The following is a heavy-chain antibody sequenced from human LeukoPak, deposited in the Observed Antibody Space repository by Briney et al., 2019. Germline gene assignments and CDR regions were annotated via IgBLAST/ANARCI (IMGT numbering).Heavy chain of an antibody. CDR2: ISGSGGST. J-gene: IGHJ4*02. D-gene: IGHD3-9*01. Sequence: GGSLRLSCAASGFTFSSYAMSWVRQAPGKGLEWVSAISGSGGSTYYADSVKGRFTISRDNSKNTLYLQMNSLRAEDTAVYYCAKVGQRVLRYFDWLLGYFDYWGQGTLVTVPS. CDR1: GFTFSSYA. CDR3: AKVGQRVLRYFDWLLGYFDY. V-gene: IGHV3-23*01.